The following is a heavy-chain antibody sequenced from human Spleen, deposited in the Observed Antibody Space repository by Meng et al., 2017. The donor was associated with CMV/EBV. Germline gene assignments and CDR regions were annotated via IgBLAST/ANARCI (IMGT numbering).Heavy chain of an antibody. V-gene: IGHV1-46*01. CDR1: GYTFTSHH. CDR2: INPSGGNT. Sequence: ASVKVSCKASGYTFTSHHVHWVRQAPGQGLEWMGIINPSGGNTKYAQKFQGRVNMTRATSISTAYMELSSLRSDDTAIYYCTRALLGHPQDYWGQGTLVTVSS. CDR3: TRALLGHPQDY. J-gene: IGHJ4*02.